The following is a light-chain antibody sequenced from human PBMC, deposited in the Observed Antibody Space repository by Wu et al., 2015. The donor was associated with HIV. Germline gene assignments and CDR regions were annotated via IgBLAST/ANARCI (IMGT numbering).Light chain of an antibody. CDR2: AAS. J-gene: IGKJ4*01. V-gene: IGKV1-NL1*01. Sequence: DIQMTQSPSSLSASVGDRVTITCRASQGISNSLAWYQQKPGKAPKLLLYAASRLESGVPSRFGGSGSGMDYTLTISGLQPEDFATYYCQQYYSTLALTFGGGTKVEIK. CDR1: QGISNS. CDR3: QQYYSTLALT.